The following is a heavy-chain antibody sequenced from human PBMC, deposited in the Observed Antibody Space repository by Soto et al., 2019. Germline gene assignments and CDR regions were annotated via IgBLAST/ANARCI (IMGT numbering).Heavy chain of an antibody. Sequence: QLQLQESGPGLVKPSETLSLTCTVSGGSISSSSYYWGWIRQPPGKGLEWIGSIYYSGSTYYNPSLKSRVTISVDTSKNQFSLKLSSVTAADTAVYYCARRESIAVAGLIDYWGQGTLVTVSS. CDR3: ARRESIAVAGLIDY. D-gene: IGHD6-19*01. J-gene: IGHJ4*02. CDR1: GGSISSSSYY. CDR2: IYYSGST. V-gene: IGHV4-39*01.